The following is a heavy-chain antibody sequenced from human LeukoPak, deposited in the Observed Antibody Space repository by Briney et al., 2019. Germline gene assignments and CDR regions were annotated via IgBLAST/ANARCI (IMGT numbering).Heavy chain of an antibody. CDR2: INHSGST. V-gene: IGHV4-34*01. Sequence: SETLSLTCAVYGGSFSGYYWSWIRQPPGKGLEWIGEINHSGSTNYNPSLKSRVTISVDTSKNQFSLELSSVTAADTAVYYCARAGLLRGVDYWGQGTLVTVSS. CDR1: GGSFSGYY. D-gene: IGHD2-15*01. CDR3: ARAGLLRGVDY. J-gene: IGHJ4*02.